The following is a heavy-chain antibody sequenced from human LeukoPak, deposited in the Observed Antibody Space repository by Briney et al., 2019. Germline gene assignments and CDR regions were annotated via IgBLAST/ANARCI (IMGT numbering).Heavy chain of an antibody. Sequence: GGSLRLCCAASGFTFSNAWMSWGRQAPGKGLEWVGRIKSKTDGGTTDYAAPVKGRFTISRDDSKNTLYLQMNSLKTEDTAVYYCTTDPYYYDSSGYYYWGQGTLVTVSS. D-gene: IGHD3-22*01. J-gene: IGHJ4*02. CDR1: GFTFSNAW. CDR3: TTDPYYYDSSGYYY. V-gene: IGHV3-15*01. CDR2: IKSKTDGGTT.